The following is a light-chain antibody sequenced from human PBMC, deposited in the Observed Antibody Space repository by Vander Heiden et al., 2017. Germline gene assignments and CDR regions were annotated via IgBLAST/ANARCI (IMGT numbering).Light chain of an antibody. CDR1: QSVSSSY. CDR3: QQYGSS. CDR2: GAS. J-gene: IGKJ4*01. V-gene: IGKV3-20*01. Sequence: EIVLTQSPGTLSWSPGERATVSCRASQSVSSSYLAWYQQKPGQAPRLLIYGASSRATGIPDRFSGSGSGTDFTLTISRLEPEDFAVYYCQQYGSSFGGGTKVEIK.